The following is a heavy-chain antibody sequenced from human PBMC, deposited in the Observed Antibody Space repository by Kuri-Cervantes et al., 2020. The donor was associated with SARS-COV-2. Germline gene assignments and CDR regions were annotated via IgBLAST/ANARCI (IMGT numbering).Heavy chain of an antibody. CDR2: IYYSGST. CDR3: ARYYDFWSGYPRFDP. J-gene: IGHJ5*02. CDR1: GGSISSHY. D-gene: IGHD3-3*01. Sequence: SETLSLTCTVSGGSISSHYWSWIRQPPGKGLEWIGSIYYSGSTYYNPSLKSRVTISVDTSKNQFSLKLSSVTAADTAVYYCARYYDFWSGYPRFDPWGQGTLVTVSS. V-gene: IGHV4-59*05.